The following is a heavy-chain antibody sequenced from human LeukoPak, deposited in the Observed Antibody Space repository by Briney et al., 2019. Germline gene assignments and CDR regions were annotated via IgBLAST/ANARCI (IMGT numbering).Heavy chain of an antibody. V-gene: IGHV3-64*01. D-gene: IGHD3-22*01. Sequence: GGSLRLSRAASGFTFSDYYMSWIRQAPGKGLEYVSAISSNGGSTYYANSVKGRFTISRDNSKNTLYLQMGSLRAEDMAVYYCARVDPNYYDSSGPFDYWGQGTLVTVSS. CDR2: ISSNGGST. CDR1: GFTFSDYY. J-gene: IGHJ4*02. CDR3: ARVDPNYYDSSGPFDY.